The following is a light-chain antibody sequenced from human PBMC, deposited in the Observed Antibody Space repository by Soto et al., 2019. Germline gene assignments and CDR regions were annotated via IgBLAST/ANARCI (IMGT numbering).Light chain of an antibody. J-gene: IGLJ1*01. V-gene: IGLV2-18*02. CDR2: GVS. CDR1: SSDVGSYNR. Sequence: QSALTQPPPVSGSPGQSVAISCTGTSSDVGSYNRVSWYQQPPGTAPKLMIYGVSDRPSGVPDRFSGSKSGNTASLTISGLQAEDEADYYCRSYTTSSTYVFGTGTKVTVL. CDR3: RSYTTSSTYV.